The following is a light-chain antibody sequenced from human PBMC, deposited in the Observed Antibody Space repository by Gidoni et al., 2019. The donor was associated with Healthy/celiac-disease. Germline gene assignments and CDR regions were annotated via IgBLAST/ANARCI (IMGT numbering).Light chain of an antibody. CDR1: QSISSY. CDR3: QQSYSTPWT. J-gene: IGKJ1*01. Sequence: DIQMTQSPSSLSASVGDRVTITCRASQSISSYLNWYQQKPGKAPKLLIYAASSLQSGVPSRFSGSGSGTDFTLTNSSLQPEDFATYSCQQSYSTPWTFGQGTKVEIK. CDR2: AAS. V-gene: IGKV1-39*01.